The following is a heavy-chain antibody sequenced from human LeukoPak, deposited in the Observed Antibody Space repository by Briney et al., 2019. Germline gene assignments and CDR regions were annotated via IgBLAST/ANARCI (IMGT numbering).Heavy chain of an antibody. CDR1: GYTFTDHY. J-gene: IGHJ4*02. CDR2: IHPGRGDT. Sequence: WASVKVSFKALGYTFTDHYFHWLRQAPGQGLEWMGWIHPGRGDTNYAQKFQGRVSLTRDTSISTAYMELSRLTSDDTAVYYCARDHNWGPDYWGQGTLVSVSS. V-gene: IGHV1-2*02. CDR3: ARDHNWGPDY. D-gene: IGHD7-27*01.